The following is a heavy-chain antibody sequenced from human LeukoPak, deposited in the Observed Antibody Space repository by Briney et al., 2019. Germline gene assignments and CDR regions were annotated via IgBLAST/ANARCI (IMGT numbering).Heavy chain of an antibody. CDR3: ARAPVIFGSGTQDAFDI. Sequence: GGSLRLPCGASGFTFSRYTMNWVRQAPGKGLEWVASIRTSSIYKYYGDPVKGRFTISRDNSRNSAYLQMDSLSPEDTAVYYCARAPVIFGSGTQDAFDIWGQGTMVTVSS. CDR1: GFTFSRYT. CDR2: IRTSSIYK. V-gene: IGHV3-21*01. J-gene: IGHJ3*02. D-gene: IGHD3-10*01.